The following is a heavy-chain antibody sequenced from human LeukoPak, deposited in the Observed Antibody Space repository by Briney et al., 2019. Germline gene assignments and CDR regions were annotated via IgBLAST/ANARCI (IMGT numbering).Heavy chain of an antibody. CDR2: NYHSGST. V-gene: IGHV4-38-2*01. D-gene: IGHD3-10*01. CDR1: GYSISSGYY. CDR3: ARGTQNRWFGELLYDY. J-gene: IGHJ4*02. Sequence: SETLSLTCAVSGYSISSGYYWGWIRPPPGKGLEWIGRNYHSGSTYYNPSLKSRVTISVDTSKNQFSLKLSSVTAADTAVYYCARGTQNRWFGELLYDYWGQGTLVTVSS.